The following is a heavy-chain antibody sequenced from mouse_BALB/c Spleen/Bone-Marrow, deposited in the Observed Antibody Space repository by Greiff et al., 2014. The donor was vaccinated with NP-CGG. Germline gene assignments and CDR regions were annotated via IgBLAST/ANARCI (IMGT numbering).Heavy chain of an antibody. CDR1: GFTFSNYG. Sequence: DVKLVESGGDLVKPGGSLKLSCAASGFTFSNYGMSWVRQTPDKRLEWVATISSGGSYTYYPDSVKGRFTISRDNAKNTLYLQMSSLKSEDTAMYYCARQYGNYWDYFDYWGQGTTLTVSS. D-gene: IGHD2-10*02. CDR3: ARQYGNYWDYFDY. V-gene: IGHV5-6*02. J-gene: IGHJ2*01. CDR2: ISSGGSYT.